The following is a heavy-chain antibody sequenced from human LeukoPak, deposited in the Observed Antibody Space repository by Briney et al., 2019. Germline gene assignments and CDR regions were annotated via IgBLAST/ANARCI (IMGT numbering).Heavy chain of an antibody. Sequence: SETLSLTCTVSGGSFSSSSYYWGWLRQPPGTGLEWIGSIYYSDSTYYNPSLKSRATISVDTSKNQFSLKLSVVTAADTAVYYCARQITNFEVFGGMDVWGQGTTVTVSS. CDR3: ARQITNFEVFGGMDV. J-gene: IGHJ6*02. CDR2: IYYSDST. V-gene: IGHV4-39*01. D-gene: IGHD3-3*01. CDR1: GGSFSSSSYY.